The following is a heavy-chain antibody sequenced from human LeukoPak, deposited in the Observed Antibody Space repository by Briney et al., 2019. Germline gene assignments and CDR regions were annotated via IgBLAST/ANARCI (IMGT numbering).Heavy chain of an antibody. J-gene: IGHJ4*02. Sequence: GGSLRLSCAASAFRFSNHWMIWVRQAPGKGLEWVATINPDGTEKRYVDSVKGRFTISRDNGKNALYLQMSSLRAEDTAVYYCVRDDRGIAVGSRDHGAQGTLVTVSS. V-gene: IGHV3-7*03. CDR2: INPDGTEK. CDR1: AFRFSNHW. D-gene: IGHD6-19*01. CDR3: VRDDRGIAVGSRDH.